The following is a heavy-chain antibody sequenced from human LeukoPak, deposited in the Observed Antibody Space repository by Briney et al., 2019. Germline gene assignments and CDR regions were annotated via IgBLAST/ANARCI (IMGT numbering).Heavy chain of an antibody. D-gene: IGHD1-26*01. Sequence: SQTLSLTCAISGDSVSSNSAAWNSIRQSPSRGLEWLGRTYYRSKWYNDYAVSVKSRITINPDTSKNQLSLQLNSVTPEDTDVYYCARKVTVGAFDIWGQGTMVTVSS. CDR2: TYYRSKWYN. CDR3: ARKVTVGAFDI. V-gene: IGHV6-1*01. CDR1: GDSVSSNSAA. J-gene: IGHJ3*02.